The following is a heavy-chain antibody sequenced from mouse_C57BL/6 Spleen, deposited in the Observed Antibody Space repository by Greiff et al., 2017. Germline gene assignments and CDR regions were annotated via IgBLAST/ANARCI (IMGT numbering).Heavy chain of an antibody. CDR2: IYPRSGNT. D-gene: IGHD2-5*01. V-gene: IGHV1-81*01. J-gene: IGHJ3*01. Sequence: QVQLKQSGAELARPGASVKLSCKASGYTFTSYGISWVKQRTGQGLEWIGEIYPRSGNTYYNEKFKGKATLTADKSSSTAYMELRSLTSEDSAVYFCARGGDYSNLFAYWGQGTLVTVSA. CDR1: GYTFTSYG. CDR3: ARGGDYSNLFAY.